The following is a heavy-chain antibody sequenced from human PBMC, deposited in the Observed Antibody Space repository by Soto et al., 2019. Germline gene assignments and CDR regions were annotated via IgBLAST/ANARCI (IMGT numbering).Heavy chain of an antibody. V-gene: IGHV3-21*04. CDR1: GFTFSSYS. J-gene: IGHJ4*02. D-gene: IGHD6-13*01. Sequence: GGSLRLSCAASGFTFSSYSMNWVRQAPGKGLEWVSSISSSSSYIYYADSVKGRFTTSRDNAKNSLYLQMNSLRAEDTAVYYCARCSSSWYPYFDYWGQRTLVTVSS. CDR3: ARCSSSWYPYFDY. CDR2: ISSSSSYI.